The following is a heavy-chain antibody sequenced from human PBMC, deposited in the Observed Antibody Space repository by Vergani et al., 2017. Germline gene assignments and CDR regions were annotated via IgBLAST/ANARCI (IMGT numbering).Heavy chain of an antibody. CDR1: GFTFSSYS. V-gene: IGHV3-48*04. Sequence: EVQLVESGGGLVQPGGSLRLSCAASGFTFSSYSMNWVRQAPGKGLEGVSYISSSSSTIYYADSVKGRFTISRDNAKNSLYLHMNSLRAEDTAVYYCASTLGYCSSTSCYDYWGQGTLVTVSS. J-gene: IGHJ4*02. CDR2: ISSSSSTI. D-gene: IGHD2-2*01. CDR3: ASTLGYCSSTSCYDY.